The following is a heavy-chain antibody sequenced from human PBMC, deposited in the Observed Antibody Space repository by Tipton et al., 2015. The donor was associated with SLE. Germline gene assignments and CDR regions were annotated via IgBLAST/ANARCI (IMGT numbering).Heavy chain of an antibody. CDR2: TYYRSRWSS. J-gene: IGHJ6*04. Sequence: GLVKPSQTLSVTCAIAGDSVSRSTAAWSWIRQSPSRGLEWLARTYYRSRWSSDCAVSVESRITINADTSKNQFSLQLDSVTPEDTAVYYCARLGGGLDVWDKGTTVTVSS. V-gene: IGHV6-1*01. D-gene: IGHD3-16*01. CDR3: ARLGGGLDV. CDR1: GDSVSRSTAA.